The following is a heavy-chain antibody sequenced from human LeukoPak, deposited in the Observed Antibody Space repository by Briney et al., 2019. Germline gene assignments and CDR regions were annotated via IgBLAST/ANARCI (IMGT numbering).Heavy chain of an antibody. V-gene: IGHV3-9*01. CDR3: ANSQYD. J-gene: IGHJ4*02. Sequence: PGGSLRLSCAASGFTFDDYAMHCVRQAPGKGLEWVSGISWNSGSIGYADSVKGRFTISRDNSKNTLYLQMNSLRAEDTAVYYCANSQYDWGQGTLVTVSS. CDR1: GFTFDDYA. D-gene: IGHD2-8*01. CDR2: ISWNSGSI.